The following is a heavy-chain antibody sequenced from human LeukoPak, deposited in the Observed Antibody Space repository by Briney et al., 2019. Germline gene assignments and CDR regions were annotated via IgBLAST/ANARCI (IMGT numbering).Heavy chain of an antibody. J-gene: IGHJ6*03. V-gene: IGHV3-13*01. CDR1: GFTFSSYD. CDR3: ARGSSPEYCTNGVCYYYYYMDV. D-gene: IGHD2-8*01. CDR2: IGTAGDT. Sequence: GGSLRLSCAASGFTFSSYDMHWVRQATGKGLEWVSAIGTAGDTYYPGSVKGRFTISRENAKNSLYLQMNSLRAGDTAVYYCARGSSPEYCTNGVCYYYYYMDVWGKGTTVTVSS.